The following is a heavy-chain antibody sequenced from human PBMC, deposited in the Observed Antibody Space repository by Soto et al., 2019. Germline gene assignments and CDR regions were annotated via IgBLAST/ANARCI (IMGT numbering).Heavy chain of an antibody. CDR2: ISAYNGNT. CDR1: GYTFTSYG. D-gene: IGHD2-15*01. V-gene: IGHV1-18*01. CDR3: ARVNYRPPCYSSCGIDV. J-gene: IGHJ6*02. Sequence: GASVKVSCKASGYTFTSYGISWVRQAPGQGFEWMGWISAYNGNTNYAQKLQGRVTMTTDTSTSTAYMELRSLRSDDTAVYYCARVNYRPPCYSSCGIDVSGQGTTGTVSS.